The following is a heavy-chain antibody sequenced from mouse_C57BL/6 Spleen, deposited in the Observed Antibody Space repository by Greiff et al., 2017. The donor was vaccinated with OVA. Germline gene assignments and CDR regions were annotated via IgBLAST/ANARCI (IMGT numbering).Heavy chain of an antibody. J-gene: IGHJ2*01. V-gene: IGHV1-7*01. Sequence: QVQLQQPGAELAKPGASVKLSCKASGYTFTSYWMHWVNQRPGQGLEWIGYINPSSGYTKYNQKFKDKATLTADKSSSTAYMQLSSLTYEDSAVYDCAREAFITTEVDYWGQGTTLTVSA. CDR2: INPSSGYT. CDR1: GYTFTSYW. CDR3: AREAFITTEVDY. D-gene: IGHD1-2*01.